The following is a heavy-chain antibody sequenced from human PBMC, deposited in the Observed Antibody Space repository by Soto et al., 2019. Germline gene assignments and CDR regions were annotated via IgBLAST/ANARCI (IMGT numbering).Heavy chain of an antibody. Sequence: ASVKVSCKVSGYTLTELSMHWVRQAPGKGLEWMGGFDPEDGETIYAQKFQGRVTMTEDTSTDTAYMELSSLRSEDTAVYYCATDQIFLSGLNYYHYGLAVPAQRTTVPVSS. V-gene: IGHV1-24*01. CDR1: GYTLTELS. D-gene: IGHD3-3*01. J-gene: IGHJ6*02. CDR3: ATDQIFLSGLNYYHYGLAV. CDR2: FDPEDGET.